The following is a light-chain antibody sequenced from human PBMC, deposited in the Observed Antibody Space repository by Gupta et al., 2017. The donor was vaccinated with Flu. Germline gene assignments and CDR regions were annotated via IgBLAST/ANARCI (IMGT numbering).Light chain of an antibody. V-gene: IGKV3-11*01. Sequence: PGETATPSCRASQSGSSYLAWYQQKAGQAPRLLIDEASNSTTSIPARFGGSASTADFSLTISRLEAEDVAVYFCQRRSNWLSFGGGTKIEIK. CDR2: EAS. J-gene: IGKJ4*01. CDR1: QSGSSY. CDR3: QRRSNWLS.